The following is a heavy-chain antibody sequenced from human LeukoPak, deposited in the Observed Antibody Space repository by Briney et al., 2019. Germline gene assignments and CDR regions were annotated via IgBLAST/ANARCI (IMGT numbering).Heavy chain of an antibody. CDR1: GGSISSYY. CDR2: IYDSGST. J-gene: IGHJ4*02. Sequence: SETLSLTCTVSGGSISSYYWSWIRQPPGKGLEWFGNIYDSGSTNYNPSLKSRVTISVDTSKNQCSLKLSSVTAADTAVYYCARQSISGSSLSYFDCWGQGTLVNVSS. V-gene: IGHV4-59*01. D-gene: IGHD3-22*01. CDR3: ARQSISGSSLSYFDC.